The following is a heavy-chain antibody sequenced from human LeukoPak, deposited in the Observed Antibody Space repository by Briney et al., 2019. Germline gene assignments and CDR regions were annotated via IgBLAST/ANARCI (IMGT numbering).Heavy chain of an antibody. Sequence: SETLSLTCTVSGGSISRYYWSWIRQPPGKGLEWIGYIYYSGSTNYNPSLKSRVTISVDTSKNQFSLKLSSVTAADTAVYYCARVNSSGWYMFDYWGQGTLVTVSS. CDR2: IYYSGST. D-gene: IGHD6-19*01. V-gene: IGHV4-59*01. J-gene: IGHJ4*02. CDR3: ARVNSSGWYMFDY. CDR1: GGSISRYY.